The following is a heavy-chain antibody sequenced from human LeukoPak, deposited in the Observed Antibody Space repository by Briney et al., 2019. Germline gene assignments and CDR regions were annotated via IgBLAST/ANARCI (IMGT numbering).Heavy chain of an antibody. V-gene: IGHV3-11*04. CDR2: ISTSGTTV. CDR3: ARSKRGLIRTGDWYFDL. J-gene: IGHJ2*01. Sequence: PGGSLRLSCAASRFIFSDYYLSWVRQAPGKGLEWISYISTSGTTVVYANSVNGRFTISRDNARKSLYPQMNSLGVADTAVYYCARSKRGLIRTGDWYFDLWGRGTLVTVSS. CDR1: RFIFSDYY. D-gene: IGHD1-1*01.